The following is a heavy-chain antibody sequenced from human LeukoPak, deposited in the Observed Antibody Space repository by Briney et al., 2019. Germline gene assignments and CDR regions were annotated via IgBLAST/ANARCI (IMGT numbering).Heavy chain of an antibody. CDR2: IYYSGST. V-gene: IGHV4-39*01. Sequence: SETLSLTCTVSGGSISSYYWGWIRQPPGKGLEWIGSIYYSGSTYYNPSLKSRVTISVDTSKNQFSLKLSSVTAADTAVYYCARTGYSSGWHLNWFDPWGQGTLVTVSS. CDR1: GGSISSYY. CDR3: ARTGYSSGWHLNWFDP. J-gene: IGHJ5*02. D-gene: IGHD6-19*01.